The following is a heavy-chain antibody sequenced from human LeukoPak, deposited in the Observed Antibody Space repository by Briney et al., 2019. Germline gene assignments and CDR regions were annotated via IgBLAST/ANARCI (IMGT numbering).Heavy chain of an antibody. D-gene: IGHD4-11*01. V-gene: IGHV3-7*01. CDR1: GFTFSSYW. CDR2: IKGDGSEK. CDR3: ARDEYRSRWLHP. Sequence: GGSLRLPCAASGFTFSSYWMSWVRLAPGKGLEWVGNIKGDGSEKWYVDSVKGRFTISRDNAQNSVYLQMNSLRAEDTALYYCARDEYRSRWLHPWGQGTLVTVTS. J-gene: IGHJ5*02.